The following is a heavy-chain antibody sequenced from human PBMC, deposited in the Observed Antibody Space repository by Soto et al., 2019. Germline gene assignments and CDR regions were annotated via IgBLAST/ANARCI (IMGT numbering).Heavy chain of an antibody. CDR3: AKDQSYYYGPGSPPPPTFDY. CDR1: GFTSTGYA. J-gene: IGHJ4*02. CDR2: ISGSGGST. Sequence: PGGSLRLSCAASGFTSTGYAMSWGSQAPGKGLEWVSAISGSGGSTYYADSVKGRFTISRDNSKNTLYLQMNSLRAEDTAVYYCAKDQSYYYGPGSPPPPTFDYWGQGTLVTVSS. D-gene: IGHD3-10*01. V-gene: IGHV3-23*01.